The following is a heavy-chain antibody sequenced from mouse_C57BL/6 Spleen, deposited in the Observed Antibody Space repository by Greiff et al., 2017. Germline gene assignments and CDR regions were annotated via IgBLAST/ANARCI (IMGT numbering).Heavy chain of an antibody. CDR3: ARWSLYAMDY. CDR1: GSAFRSSW. V-gene: IGHV1-80*01. Sequence: VQLQQSGAELVKPGASVKISCKASGSAFRSSWMNWVKQRPGKGLEWIGQIYPGDGDTNYNGKFKGKAPLPADKSSSTAYMQLSSLTSEDSAVYFCARWSLYAMDYWGQGTSVTVSS. CDR2: IYPGDGDT. J-gene: IGHJ4*01.